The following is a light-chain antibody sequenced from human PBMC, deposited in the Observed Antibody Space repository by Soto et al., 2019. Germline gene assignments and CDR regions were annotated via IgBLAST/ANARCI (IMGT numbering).Light chain of an antibody. CDR1: QSVLYSPNNKNY. Sequence: DIVMTQSPDSLAVSLGERATFNCKSSQSVLYSPNNKNYLAWYQQTPGQPPKLLIYWASTRESGVPDRFSGSGSGTDFTLTISSLQAEDVAVYYCQQYYSTPWTFGQGTKVEI. V-gene: IGKV4-1*01. CDR3: QQYYSTPWT. J-gene: IGKJ1*01. CDR2: WAS.